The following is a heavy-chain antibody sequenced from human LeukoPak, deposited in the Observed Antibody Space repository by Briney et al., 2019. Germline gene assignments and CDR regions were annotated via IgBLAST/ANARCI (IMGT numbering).Heavy chain of an antibody. CDR3: AREGVWGNSYFDY. D-gene: IGHD4-23*01. Sequence: SVKASCKASGGTFSSYAISWVRQAPGQGLEWMGRIIPIFGIANYAQKFQGRVTITADKSTSTAYMELSSLRSGDTAVYYCAREGVWGNSYFDYWGQGTLVTVSS. V-gene: IGHV1-69*04. J-gene: IGHJ4*02. CDR2: IIPIFGIA. CDR1: GGTFSSYA.